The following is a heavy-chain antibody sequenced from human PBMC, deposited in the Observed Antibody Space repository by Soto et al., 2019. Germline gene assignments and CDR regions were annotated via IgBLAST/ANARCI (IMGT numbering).Heavy chain of an antibody. D-gene: IGHD3-22*01. Sequence: GGSLRLSCAASGFIFSSYSMNWVRQAPGKGLEWVASISHSSSYIYYADSVKGRFTISRDNARNSAFLQMDSLRPEDTAVYYCARLAYYRIPDTYFYGGFDSWGQGTPVTVSS. CDR1: GFIFSSYS. J-gene: IGHJ4*02. CDR3: ARLAYYRIPDTYFYGGFDS. CDR2: ISHSSSYI. V-gene: IGHV3-21*01.